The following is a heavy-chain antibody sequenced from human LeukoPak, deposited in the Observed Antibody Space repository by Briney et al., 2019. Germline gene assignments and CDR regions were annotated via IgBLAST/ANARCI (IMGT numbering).Heavy chain of an antibody. CDR3: ARADDYYDSSGYSAHFDY. CDR2: INPSGGST. CDR1: GYTFTIYG. V-gene: IGHV1-46*01. Sequence: ASVKVSCKASGYTFTIYGISWVRQAPGQGLEWMGIINPSGGSTSYAQKFQGRVTMTRDTSTSTVYMELSSLRSEDTAVYYCARADDYYDSSGYSAHFDYWGQGTLVTVSS. D-gene: IGHD3-22*01. J-gene: IGHJ4*02.